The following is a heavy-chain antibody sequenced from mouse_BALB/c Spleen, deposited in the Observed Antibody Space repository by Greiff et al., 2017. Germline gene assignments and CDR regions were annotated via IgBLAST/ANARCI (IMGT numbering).Heavy chain of an antibody. Sequence: LVKTGASVKISCKASGYSFTGYYMHWVKQSHGKSLEWIGYISCYNGATSYNQKFKGKAHFTVDTSSSTAYMQFNSLTSYDSAVYYCARSGGHKGALHAMDDWGQGTSVTVSS. CDR3: ARSGGHKGALHAMDD. D-gene: IGHD3-1*01. V-gene: IGHV1S34*01. CDR2: ISCYNGAT. J-gene: IGHJ4*01. CDR1: GYSFTGYY.